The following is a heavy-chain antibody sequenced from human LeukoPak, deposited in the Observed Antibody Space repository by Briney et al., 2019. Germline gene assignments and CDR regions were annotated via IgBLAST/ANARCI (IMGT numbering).Heavy chain of an antibody. Sequence: GASGKVSCKASGSTFTSYGISWVRQAPGQGLEWMGWISAYNGNTNYAQKLQGRVTMTTDTSTSTAYMELRSLRSDDTAVYYCARDKAELRYFDWLLPNDYWGQGTLVTVSS. CDR1: GSTFTSYG. CDR2: ISAYNGNT. V-gene: IGHV1-18*04. J-gene: IGHJ4*02. D-gene: IGHD3-9*01. CDR3: ARDKAELRYFDWLLPNDY.